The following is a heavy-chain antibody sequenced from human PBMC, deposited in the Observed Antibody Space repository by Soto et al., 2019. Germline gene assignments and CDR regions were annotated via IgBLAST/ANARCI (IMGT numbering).Heavy chain of an antibody. Sequence: PGGSLRLSCAASGFTFSSYAMSWVRQAPGKGLEWVSAISGSGGSTYYADSVKGRFTISRDNSKNTLYLQMNSLRAEDTAVYYCAKGGCSSTSCYDGNYYGMDVWGQGTTVTSP. V-gene: IGHV3-23*01. CDR2: ISGSGGST. CDR3: AKGGCSSTSCYDGNYYGMDV. D-gene: IGHD2-2*01. CDR1: GFTFSSYA. J-gene: IGHJ6*02.